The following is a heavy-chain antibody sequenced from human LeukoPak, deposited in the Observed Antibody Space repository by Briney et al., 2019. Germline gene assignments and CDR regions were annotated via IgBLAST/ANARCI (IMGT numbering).Heavy chain of an antibody. Sequence: SETLSLTCIVSGGSISSNYWSWIRQPAGKGLEWIGRIYSSGTTTYIPSLKSRVTMSGDTSKNQLSLKLSSVTAADTAVYYCARRVYGRYYFDYWGQGTLVTVSS. V-gene: IGHV4-4*07. CDR1: GGSISSNY. D-gene: IGHD4-17*01. CDR3: ARRVYGRYYFDY. CDR2: IYSSGTT. J-gene: IGHJ4*02.